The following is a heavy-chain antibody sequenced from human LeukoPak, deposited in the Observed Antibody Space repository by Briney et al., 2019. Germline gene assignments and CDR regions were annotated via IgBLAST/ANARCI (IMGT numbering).Heavy chain of an antibody. CDR3: ARHPQKRGYCSSTSCYPRNNWFDP. J-gene: IGHJ5*02. Sequence: ESSQTLSLTCTVSGGSISSGDYYWSWIRQPPGKGLEWIGYIYYSGSTNYNPSLKSRVTISVDTSKNQFSLKLSSVTAADTAVYYCARHPQKRGYCSSTSCYPRNNWFDPWGQGTLVTVSS. CDR1: GGSISSGDYY. V-gene: IGHV4-30-4*01. D-gene: IGHD2-2*01. CDR2: IYYSGST.